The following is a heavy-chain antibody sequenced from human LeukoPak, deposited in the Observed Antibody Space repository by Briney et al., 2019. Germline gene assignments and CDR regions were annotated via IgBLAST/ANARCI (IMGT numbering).Heavy chain of an antibody. J-gene: IGHJ4*02. CDR1: GFTFSSYA. CDR2: ISGSAGRT. V-gene: IGHV3-23*01. Sequence: GRFLRLSCAASGFTFSSYAMNWVRQAPGKGLEWVSGISGSAGRTEYADSVKGRFTISRDNSKNTLYLQMNSLRAEDTAVYYCAKDRGVTVAYYFDYWGQGTLVTVSS. D-gene: IGHD3-10*01. CDR3: AKDRGVTVAYYFDY.